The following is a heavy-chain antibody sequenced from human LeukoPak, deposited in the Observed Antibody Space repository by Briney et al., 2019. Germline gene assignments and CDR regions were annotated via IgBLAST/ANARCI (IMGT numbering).Heavy chain of an antibody. J-gene: IGHJ5*02. Sequence: SETLSLTCTVSGGSIGSGSYYWSWIRQPAGKGLEWIGRIYTSGSTNYNPSLKSRVTISVDTSKNQFSLKLSSVTAADTAVYYCARESGRPFWSGYYNPWGQGTLVTVSS. V-gene: IGHV4-61*02. CDR2: IYTSGST. CDR3: ARESGRPFWSGYYNP. CDR1: GGSIGSGSYY. D-gene: IGHD3-3*01.